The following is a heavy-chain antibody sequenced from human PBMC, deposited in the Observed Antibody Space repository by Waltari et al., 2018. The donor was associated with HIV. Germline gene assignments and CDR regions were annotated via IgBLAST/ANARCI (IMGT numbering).Heavy chain of an antibody. V-gene: IGHV3-23*01. CDR2: IRGSGGST. Sequence: EVQLLESGGALVQPGGSLRLSCAASGFTFSNYAMSWVRQAPGTGLGGVSTIRGSGGSTYYAASVKARFTISRDSSKTTLCLQMNSLRADETAVYYCAKFWSRIVVEDYWGQGTLVTVSS. D-gene: IGHD3-22*01. J-gene: IGHJ4*02. CDR3: AKFWSRIVVEDY. CDR1: GFTFSNYA.